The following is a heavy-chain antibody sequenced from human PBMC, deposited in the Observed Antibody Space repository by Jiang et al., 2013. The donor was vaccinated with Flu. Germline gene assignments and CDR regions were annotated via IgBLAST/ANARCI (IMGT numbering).Heavy chain of an antibody. J-gene: IGHJ6*02. CDR1: SISSYV. D-gene: IGHD5-18*01. CDR3: ARDYGYFQYYCGMDV. V-gene: IGHV4-59*12. Sequence: SISSYVLELDPAAPTEGTGVDWVYLLQWEHLLQPSLKSRVTISVDTSKNQFSLKLSSVTAADTAVYYCARDYGYFQYYCGMDVWGQGTTVTVSS. CDR2: LLQWEH.